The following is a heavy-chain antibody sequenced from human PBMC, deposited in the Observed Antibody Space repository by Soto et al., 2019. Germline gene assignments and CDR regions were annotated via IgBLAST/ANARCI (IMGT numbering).Heavy chain of an antibody. J-gene: IGHJ3*02. V-gene: IGHV1-69*06. CDR1: GGSFNNYV. D-gene: IGHD4-17*01. CDR2: IIPNYEAA. Sequence: QVQLVQSGAEVRKPGSSVKVSCEASGGSFNNYVISWLRQAPGQGLEWMGGIIPNYEAANYAQKFRGRLTITADKATNTAYMELNSLRPEDTATYYCARYWNAGTLYGAFDIWGQGKTGIVS. CDR3: ARYWNAGTLYGAFDI.